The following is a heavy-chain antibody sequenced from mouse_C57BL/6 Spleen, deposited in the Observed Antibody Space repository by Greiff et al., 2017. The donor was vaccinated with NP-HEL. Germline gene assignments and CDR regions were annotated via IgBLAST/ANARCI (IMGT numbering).Heavy chain of an antibody. CDR1: GYTFTSYW. V-gene: IGHV1-69*01. CDR2: IDPSDSYT. Sequence: QVQLKQSGAELVMPGASVKLSCKASGYTFTSYWMHWVKQRPGQGLEWIGEIDPSDSYTNYNQKFKGKSTLTVDKSSSTAYMQLSSLTSEDSAVYYCARRDYDAMDYWGQGTSVTVSS. J-gene: IGHJ4*01. CDR3: ARRDYDAMDY.